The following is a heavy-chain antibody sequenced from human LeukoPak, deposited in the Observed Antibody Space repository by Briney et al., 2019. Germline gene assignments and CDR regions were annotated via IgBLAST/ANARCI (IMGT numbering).Heavy chain of an antibody. CDR1: GYSLTDLS. J-gene: IGHJ4*02. V-gene: IGHV1-24*01. D-gene: IGHD2-21*02. CDR3: ARGGSTDSIHSCGGNCYFLDY. Sequence: GASVKVSCKVSGYSLTDLSMHWVRQAPGKGLEWMGGFDPDDGETIYAQKFRGRVTMTKDTSTDTAYMDLSRLGSDDTAVYYCARGGSTDSIHSCGGNCYFLDYWGQGTLVTVSS. CDR2: FDPDDGET.